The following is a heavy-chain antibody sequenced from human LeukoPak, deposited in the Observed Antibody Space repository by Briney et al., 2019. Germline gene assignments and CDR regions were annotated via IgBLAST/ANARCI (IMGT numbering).Heavy chain of an antibody. Sequence: GGSLRLSCAASGFTFSSYSMNWVRQAPGKGLEWVSSIGSSSSYIYYADSVKGRFTISRDNAKNSLYLQMNSLRAEDTAVYYCASYSVWFMGDYWGQGTLVTVSS. V-gene: IGHV3-21*01. J-gene: IGHJ4*02. CDR1: GFTFSSYS. CDR2: IGSSSSYI. D-gene: IGHD2-21*01. CDR3: ASYSVWFMGDY.